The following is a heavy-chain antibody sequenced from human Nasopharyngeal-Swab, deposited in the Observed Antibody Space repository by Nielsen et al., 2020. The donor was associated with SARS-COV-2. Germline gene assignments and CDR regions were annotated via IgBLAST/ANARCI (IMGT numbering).Heavy chain of an antibody. CDR2: ISSSSSYI. J-gene: IGHJ4*02. V-gene: IGHV3-21*01. D-gene: IGHD2-2*01. Sequence: GESLKISRAASGFTFSSYSMNWVRQAPGKGLEWVSSISSSSSYIYYADSVKGRFTISRDNAKNSLYLQMNSLRAEDTAVYYCARGKAGYCSSTSCYLYFDYWGQGTLVTVSS. CDR1: GFTFSSYS. CDR3: ARGKAGYCSSTSCYLYFDY.